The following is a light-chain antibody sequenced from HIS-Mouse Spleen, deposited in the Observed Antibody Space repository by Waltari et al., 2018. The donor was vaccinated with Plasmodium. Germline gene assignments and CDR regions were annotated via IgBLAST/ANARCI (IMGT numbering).Light chain of an antibody. CDR2: GTS. CDR3: QQYGSSPPLT. V-gene: IGKV3-20*01. J-gene: IGKJ4*01. CDR1: QSVSSRY. Sequence: EIVLTQSPGTLSLSPGERATLSCRPSQSVSSRYLAWYQQKPGQAPRLLIYGTSSRATGIPDRFSGSGSGTDFTLTISRLEPEDFAVYYCQQYGSSPPLTFGGGTKVEIK.